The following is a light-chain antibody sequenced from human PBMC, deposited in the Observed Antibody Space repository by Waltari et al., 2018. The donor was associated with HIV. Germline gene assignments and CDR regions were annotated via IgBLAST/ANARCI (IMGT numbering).Light chain of an antibody. Sequence: QSALTPPASVSGSPGQSIPISCTGTSSDIGGYNYLACYQHHPGKAPKLMIYEVSNRPSGVSNRFSGSKSGNTASLTISGLQAEDEADYYCSSYTSSNTLVFGTGTKVTVL. CDR1: SSDIGGYNY. J-gene: IGLJ1*01. CDR2: EVS. CDR3: SSYTSSNTLV. V-gene: IGLV2-14*01.